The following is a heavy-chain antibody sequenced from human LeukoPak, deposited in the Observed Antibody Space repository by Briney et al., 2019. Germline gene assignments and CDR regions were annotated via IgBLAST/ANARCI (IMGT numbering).Heavy chain of an antibody. V-gene: IGHV1-8*01. CDR1: GYTFTSYD. D-gene: IGHD3-22*01. Sequence: ASVKVSCKASGYTFTSYDINWVRQATGQGLEWMGWMNPNSGNTGYAQKFQGRVTMTRNTSISTAYMELSSLRSEDTAVYYCARYESSTSLEATTGFDYWGQGTLVTVSS. CDR2: MNPNSGNT. J-gene: IGHJ4*02. CDR3: ARYESSTSLEATTGFDY.